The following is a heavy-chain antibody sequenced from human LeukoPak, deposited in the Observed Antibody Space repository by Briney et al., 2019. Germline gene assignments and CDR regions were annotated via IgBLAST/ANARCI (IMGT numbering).Heavy chain of an antibody. V-gene: IGHV4-61*02. CDR1: GGSISSGSYH. J-gene: IGHJ6*03. CDR3: ARVRGAYYYYYMDV. D-gene: IGHD3-10*01. Sequence: SQTLSLTCTVSGGSISSGSYHWSWIRQPAGKGLEWIGRIYTSGSTNYNPSLKSRVTISVDTSKNQFSLKLSSVTAADTAVYYCARVRGAYYYYYMDVWGKGTTVTVSS. CDR2: IYTSGST.